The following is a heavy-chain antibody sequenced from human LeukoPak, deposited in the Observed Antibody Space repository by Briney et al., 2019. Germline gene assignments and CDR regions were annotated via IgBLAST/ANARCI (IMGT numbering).Heavy chain of an antibody. D-gene: IGHD2-15*01. CDR2: INSDGSST. Sequence: PGGSLRLSCAASGFTFSSYWMHWVRQGPGKGLVWVSRINSDGSSTSYADSVKGRFTISRDNAKNTLYLQMNSLRAEDTAVYYCARGGLEYCSGGRCHGNFDYRGQGTLATVSS. J-gene: IGHJ4*02. V-gene: IGHV3-74*01. CDR1: GFTFSSYW. CDR3: ARGGLEYCSGGRCHGNFDY.